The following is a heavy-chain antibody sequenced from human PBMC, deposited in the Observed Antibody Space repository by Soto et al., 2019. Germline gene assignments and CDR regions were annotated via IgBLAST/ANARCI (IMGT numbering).Heavy chain of an antibody. V-gene: IGHV1-18*04. CDR3: ARGYGDYVFGVDF. CDR1: GYTFTNYG. Sequence: AASVKVSCKSSGYTFTNYGITWVRRAPGQGLEWMGWIGAYNGRKNYAQKFQDRMTLATETSTSTVYMELRSLRSDDTALYYCARGYGDYVFGVDFWGQGTQVTVSS. D-gene: IGHD5-12*01. CDR2: IGAYNGRK. J-gene: IGHJ4*02.